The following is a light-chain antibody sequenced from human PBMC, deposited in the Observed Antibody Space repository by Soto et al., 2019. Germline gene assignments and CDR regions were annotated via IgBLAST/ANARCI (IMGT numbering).Light chain of an antibody. V-gene: IGKV1-12*01. Sequence: DIQMTQSPSSVSASVGDRVTITCRAGQAISSWLAWYQQKPGEAPKLLIYAASSLQSGVPSRFSGSGSGTDFTLTIRSLQPEDFATYYCQQANSFPLTFGQGTRLEIK. CDR3: QQANSFPLT. CDR2: AAS. CDR1: QAISSW. J-gene: IGKJ5*01.